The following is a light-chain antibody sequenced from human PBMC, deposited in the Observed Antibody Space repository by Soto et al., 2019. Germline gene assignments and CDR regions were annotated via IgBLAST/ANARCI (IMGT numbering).Light chain of an antibody. V-gene: IGKV1-8*01. CDR1: QGISSY. CDR3: QQSYSNPIT. Sequence: AIRMTQSPSSLSASTGDRVTITCGASQGISSYLAWYQQKPGKAPKLLIYAASTLQSGVPSRLRGSGSGTDFTITISCMQSEDFATYYCQQSYSNPITFGQGTRLEIK. J-gene: IGKJ5*01. CDR2: AAS.